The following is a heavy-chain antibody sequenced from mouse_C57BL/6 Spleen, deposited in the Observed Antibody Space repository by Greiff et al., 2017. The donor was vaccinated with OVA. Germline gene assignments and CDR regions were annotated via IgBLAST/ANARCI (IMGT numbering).Heavy chain of an antibody. V-gene: IGHV1-82*01. CDR2: IYPGDGDT. CDR3: ARRGGYDAWYYFDY. Sequence: QVQLQQSGPELVKPGASVKISCKASGYAFSSSWMNWVKQRPGKGLERIGRIYPGDGDTNYNGKFKGKATLTADKSSSTAYMQLSSLTSEDSAVYFCARRGGYDAWYYFDYWGQGTTLTVSS. J-gene: IGHJ2*01. D-gene: IGHD2-2*01. CDR1: GYAFSSSW.